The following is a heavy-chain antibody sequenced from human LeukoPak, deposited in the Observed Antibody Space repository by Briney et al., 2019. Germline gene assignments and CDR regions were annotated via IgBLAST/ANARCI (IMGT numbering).Heavy chain of an antibody. D-gene: IGHD1-7*01. CDR1: GFSFSDCA. CDR3: ARGPLDWNYVPLDY. V-gene: IGHV3-30*01. Sequence: GGSLRLSCAASGFSFSDCAMHWVRQAPGKGLEWVAIISYDGGHKYYADSVKGRFTISRDNSKNTLYLQMNSLRADDTAVYYCARGPLDWNYVPLDYWGQGTLVTVSS. J-gene: IGHJ4*02. CDR2: ISYDGGHK.